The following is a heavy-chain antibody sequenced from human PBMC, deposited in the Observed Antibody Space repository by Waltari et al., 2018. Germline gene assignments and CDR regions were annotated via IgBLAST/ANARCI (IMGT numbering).Heavy chain of an antibody. Sequence: QVQLVQSGAEVKKPGASVKVSCKVSGYTLTELSMHWVRQAPGKGLGWMGGFDPEDGETIYAQKFQGRVTMTEDTSTDTAYMELSSLRSEDTAVYYCATPYSSNIAVAGSQVPAFDIWGQGTMVTVSS. J-gene: IGHJ3*02. V-gene: IGHV1-24*01. D-gene: IGHD6-19*01. CDR3: ATPYSSNIAVAGSQVPAFDI. CDR2: FDPEDGET. CDR1: GYTLTELS.